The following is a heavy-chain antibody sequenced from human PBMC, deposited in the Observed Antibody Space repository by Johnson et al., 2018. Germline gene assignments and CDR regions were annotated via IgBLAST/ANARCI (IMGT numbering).Heavy chain of an antibody. J-gene: IGHJ6*03. Sequence: VQLVETGGGVVQPGRSLRLSCAASGFTFSSYAMSWIRQPPGKGLEWIGEINHSGSTNYNPSLKSRVTISVDTSKNQFSLKLSSVTAADTAVYYCARGGGYDYSFYYYYMDVWGKGTTVTVSS. CDR1: GFTFSSYA. D-gene: IGHD5-12*01. V-gene: IGHV4-34*01. CDR2: INHSGST. CDR3: ARGGGYDYSFYYYYMDV.